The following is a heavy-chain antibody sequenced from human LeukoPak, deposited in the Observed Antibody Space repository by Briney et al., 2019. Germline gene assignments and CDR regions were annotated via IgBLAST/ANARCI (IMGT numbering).Heavy chain of an antibody. CDR2: ISGSGGST. D-gene: IGHD2-15*01. J-gene: IGHJ4*02. CDR3: AKDGSGVAAADYYFDY. V-gene: IGHV3-23*01. Sequence: PGGSLRLSCAASGFSFSTSTMNWVRQAPGKGLEWVSAISGSGGSTFYADSVKGRFTISRDNSKNTLYMQMNSLRAEDTAVYYCAKDGSGVAAADYYFDYWGQGTLVTVSS. CDR1: GFSFSTST.